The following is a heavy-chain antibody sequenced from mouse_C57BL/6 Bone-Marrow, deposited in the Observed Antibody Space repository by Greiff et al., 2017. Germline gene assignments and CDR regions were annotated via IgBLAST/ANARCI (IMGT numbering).Heavy chain of an antibody. D-gene: IGHD1-1*01. J-gene: IGHJ2*01. Sequence: QVQLKESGAELARPGASVKLSCKASGYTFTSYGISWVKQRTGQGLEWIGEIYPRSGNTYYNEKLKGKATLTADKSSSTAYMELRSLTSEDSAVYFCARYYYGSSYWGQGTTLTVSS. CDR3: ARYYYGSSY. CDR2: IYPRSGNT. CDR1: GYTFTSYG. V-gene: IGHV1-81*01.